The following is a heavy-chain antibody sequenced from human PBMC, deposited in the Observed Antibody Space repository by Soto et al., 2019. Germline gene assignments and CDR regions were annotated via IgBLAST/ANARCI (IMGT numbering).Heavy chain of an antibody. CDR2: ISSNGGST. CDR3: ARVRLGDFWSGYYFDY. J-gene: IGHJ4*02. V-gene: IGHV3-64*01. D-gene: IGHD3-3*01. Sequence: GGSLRLSCAASGFTFSSYAMHWVRQAPGKGLEYVSAISSNGGSTYYANSVKGRFTISRDNSKNTLYLQMGSLRAEDMAVYYCARVRLGDFWSGYYFDYWGQGTLVTVSS. CDR1: GFTFSSYA.